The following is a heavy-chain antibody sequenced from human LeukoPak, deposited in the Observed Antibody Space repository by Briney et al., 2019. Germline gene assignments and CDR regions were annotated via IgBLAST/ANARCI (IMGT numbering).Heavy chain of an antibody. D-gene: IGHD2-21*02. Sequence: GESLKISCKGSGYSFSNHWIGWVRQMPGKGLEWMGIIYPGDSGTRYSPSFQGQVTISADKSISAAYLQWSSLKASDTAMYYCARRPSGDSAFYFDYWGQGTLVTVSS. J-gene: IGHJ4*02. CDR3: ARRPSGDSAFYFDY. V-gene: IGHV5-51*01. CDR1: GYSFSNHW. CDR2: IYPGDSGT.